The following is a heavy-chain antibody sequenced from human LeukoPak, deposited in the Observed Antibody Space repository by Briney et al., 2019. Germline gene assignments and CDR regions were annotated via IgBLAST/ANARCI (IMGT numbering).Heavy chain of an antibody. V-gene: IGHV3-23*01. J-gene: IGHJ4*02. CDR1: GFTFSSYA. D-gene: IGHD3-22*01. CDR2: ISGSGGST. Sequence: QPGGSLRLSCAASGFTFSSYAMSWVRQAPGKGLEWVSAISGSGGSTYYADSVKGRFTISRDNSKNTLYLQMNSLRAEDTAVYYCAKAHAFTMIVVVIRYYFDYWGQGTLVTVPS. CDR3: AKAHAFTMIVVVIRYYFDY.